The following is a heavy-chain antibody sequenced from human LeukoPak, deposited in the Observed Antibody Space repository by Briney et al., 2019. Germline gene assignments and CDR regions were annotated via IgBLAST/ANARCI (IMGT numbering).Heavy chain of an antibody. CDR3: AGESGSYLFDY. D-gene: IGHD1-26*01. Sequence: MPSETLSLTCTVSGGSISSYYWSWIRQPPGKGLEWIGYIYYSGSTNYNPSLKSRVTISVDTSKNQFSLKLSSVTAADTAVYYCAGESGSYLFDYWGQGTLVTVSS. J-gene: IGHJ4*02. CDR2: IYYSGST. CDR1: GGSISSYY. V-gene: IGHV4-59*01.